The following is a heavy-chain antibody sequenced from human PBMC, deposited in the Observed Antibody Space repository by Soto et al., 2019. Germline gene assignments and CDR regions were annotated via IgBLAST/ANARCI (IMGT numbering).Heavy chain of an antibody. CDR1: GFTFSDYA. Sequence: PGGSLRLSCAASGFTFSDYAMHWVRQAPGQGLEWVAVVSHDGRNTHYADSVKGRFTISRDNAKNSLYLQMNSLRAEDTALYYCAKDKGKSSWLPLYYYYGMDVWGQGTKVTVSS. CDR3: AKDKGKSSWLPLYYYYGMDV. D-gene: IGHD6-13*01. J-gene: IGHJ6*02. CDR2: VSHDGRNT. V-gene: IGHV3-30*18.